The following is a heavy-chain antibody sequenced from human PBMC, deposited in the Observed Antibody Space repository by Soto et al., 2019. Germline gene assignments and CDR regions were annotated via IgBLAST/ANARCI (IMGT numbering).Heavy chain of an antibody. Sequence: GASVKVSCKASGYTFTGYYMHWVRQAPGQGLEWMGWINPNSGGTNYAQKFQGWVTMTRDTSISTAYMELSSLRSDDTAVYYCARDEGVFDGRYWGQGTLVTVSS. D-gene: IGHD3-10*01. CDR2: INPNSGGT. J-gene: IGHJ4*02. CDR3: ARDEGVFDGRY. CDR1: GYTFTGYY. V-gene: IGHV1-2*04.